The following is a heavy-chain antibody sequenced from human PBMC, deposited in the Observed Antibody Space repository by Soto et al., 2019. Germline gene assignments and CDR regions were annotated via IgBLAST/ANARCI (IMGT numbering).Heavy chain of an antibody. V-gene: IGHV4-59*01. CDR3: ARDLYNWNDFWFDP. D-gene: IGHD1-1*01. J-gene: IGHJ5*02. CDR1: GGSISSYY. CDR2: IYYSGST. Sequence: SETLSLTCTVSGGSISSYYWSWIRQPPGKGLEWIGYIYYSGSTNYNPSLKSRVTISVDTSKNQFSLKLSSVTAADTAVYYCARDLYNWNDFWFDPWGQGTLVTAPQ.